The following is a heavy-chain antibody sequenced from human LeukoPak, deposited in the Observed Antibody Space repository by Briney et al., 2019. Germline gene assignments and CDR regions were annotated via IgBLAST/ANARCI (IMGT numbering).Heavy chain of an antibody. J-gene: IGHJ2*01. V-gene: IGHV4-59*01. CDR1: GGSISSYY. CDR3: ARGADSSGYYSSWYFDL. D-gene: IGHD3-22*01. Sequence: PSETLSLTCTDSGGSISSYYWSWIRQPPGKGLEWIGYIYYSGSTNYNPSLKSRVTISVDTSKNQFSLKLSSVTAADTAVYYCARGADSSGYYSSWYFDLWGRGTLVTVSS. CDR2: IYYSGST.